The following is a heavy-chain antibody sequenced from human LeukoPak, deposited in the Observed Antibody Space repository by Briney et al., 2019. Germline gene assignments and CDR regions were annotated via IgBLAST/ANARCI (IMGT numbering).Heavy chain of an antibody. J-gene: IGHJ4*02. D-gene: IGHD6-19*01. CDR2: MNPNSGNT. Sequence: ASVKVSCKASGYTFTSYDINWVRQATGQGLEWMGWMNPNSGNTGYAQKFQGRVTITRNTSISTAYMELSSLRSEDTAVYYCARGVIAVAGSYFDYWGQGTLVTVSS. CDR3: ARGVIAVAGSYFDY. CDR1: GYTFTSYD. V-gene: IGHV1-8*03.